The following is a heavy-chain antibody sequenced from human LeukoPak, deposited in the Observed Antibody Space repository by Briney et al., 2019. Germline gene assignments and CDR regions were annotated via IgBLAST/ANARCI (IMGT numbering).Heavy chain of an antibody. CDR3: ARVPGMAVALHFDY. V-gene: IGHV1-18*01. CDR2: ISAYNGNT. J-gene: IGHJ4*02. D-gene: IGHD6-19*01. CDR1: GYTFTSYG. Sequence: ASVKVSCKASGYTFTSYGISWVRQAPGQGLEWMGWISAYNGNTNYAQKLQGRVTMTTDTSTSTAYMELRSLRSDDTAVYYCARVPGMAVALHFDYWGRGTLVTVSS.